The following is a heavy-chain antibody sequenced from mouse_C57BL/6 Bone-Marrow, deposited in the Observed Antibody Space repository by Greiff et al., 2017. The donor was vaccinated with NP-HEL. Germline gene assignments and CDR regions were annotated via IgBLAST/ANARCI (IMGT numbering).Heavy chain of an antibody. J-gene: IGHJ3*01. CDR1: GYAFSSYW. Sequence: VQGVESGAELVKPGASVKISCKASGYAFSSYWMNWVKQRPGKGLEWIGQIYPGDGDTNYNGKFKGKATLTADKSSSTAYMQLSSLTSEDSAVYFCARMNYGSSYWFAYWGQGTLVTVSA. CDR2: IYPGDGDT. V-gene: IGHV1-80*01. D-gene: IGHD1-1*01. CDR3: ARMNYGSSYWFAY.